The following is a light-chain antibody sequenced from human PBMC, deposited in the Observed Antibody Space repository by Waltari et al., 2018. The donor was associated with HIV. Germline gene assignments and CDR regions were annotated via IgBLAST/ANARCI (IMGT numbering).Light chain of an antibody. CDR2: GAS. V-gene: IGKV3-20*01. J-gene: IGKJ2*01. Sequence: DIVLTQPPGTLSLSPGERATLSCRASQSVSRNFPAWYHQQPGQDRGLLMYGASTRGPGVPDRFSGTGSGTDFTLTISRLEPEAVGVFYCQQYGSSREYTFGQGTKLEIK. CDR1: QSVSRNF. CDR3: QQYGSSREYT.